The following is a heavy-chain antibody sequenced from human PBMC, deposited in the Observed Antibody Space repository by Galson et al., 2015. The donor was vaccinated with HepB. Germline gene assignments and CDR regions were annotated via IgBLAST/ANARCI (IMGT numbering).Heavy chain of an antibody. CDR2: ISYDGSNK. CDR1: GFTFSSYG. CDR3: ASSYSSGWYEN. J-gene: IGHJ4*02. D-gene: IGHD6-19*01. V-gene: IGHV3-30*03. Sequence: SLRLSCAASGFTFSSYGMHWVRQAPGKGLEWVAVISYDGSNKYYADSVKGRFTISRDDSKNTLYLQMNGLRAEDTAVYYCASSYSSGWYENWGQGTLVTVSS.